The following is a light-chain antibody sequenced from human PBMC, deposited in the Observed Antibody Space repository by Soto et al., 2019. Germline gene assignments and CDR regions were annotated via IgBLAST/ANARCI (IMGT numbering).Light chain of an antibody. CDR1: SSDVGGYNY. Sequence: QSALTQPASVSGSPGQSITISCTGTSSDVGGYNYVSWYQQHPGKAPKLMLYEVSNRPSGVANRFSGSKSGNTASLTISGLQAEDEADYYCSSYTSITSGVFGTGTKVTVL. V-gene: IGLV2-14*01. CDR2: EVS. J-gene: IGLJ1*01. CDR3: SSYTSITSGV.